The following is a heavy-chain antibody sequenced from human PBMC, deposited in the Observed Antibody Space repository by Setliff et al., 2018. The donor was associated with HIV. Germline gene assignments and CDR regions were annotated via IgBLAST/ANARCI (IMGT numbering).Heavy chain of an antibody. V-gene: IGHV4-61*02. D-gene: IGHD3-3*01. CDR1: GDSISSGSNY. CDR3: APGEGVASTYYHD. Sequence: SETLSLTCTVSGDSISSGSNYWSWIRQPAGKGLEWIGRIYTSGPRYNPSLENRVTISVDTSKNQFSLKLSSVTAADTAVYFCAPGEGVASTYYHDWGQGTQVTVSS. J-gene: IGHJ4*01. CDR2: IYTSGP.